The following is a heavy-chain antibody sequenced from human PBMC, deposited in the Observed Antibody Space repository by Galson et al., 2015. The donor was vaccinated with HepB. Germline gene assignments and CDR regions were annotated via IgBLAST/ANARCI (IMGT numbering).Heavy chain of an antibody. CDR1: GDSVSDNIVA. D-gene: IGHD6-19*01. CDR2: TYYKSKWYN. V-gene: IGHV6-1*01. J-gene: IGHJ4*02. Sequence: CAISGDSVSDNIVAWNWIRQSPSRGLEWLGRTYYKSKWYNDYAVSVKSRITINPDTPKNQVYLQLNSVTPEDTAVYYCARAGPQGGADFDYWGQGTRVTVSS. CDR3: ARAGPQGGADFDY.